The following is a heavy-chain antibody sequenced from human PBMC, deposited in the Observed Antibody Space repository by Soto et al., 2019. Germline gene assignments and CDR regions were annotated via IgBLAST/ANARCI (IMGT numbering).Heavy chain of an antibody. Sequence: QVQLQESGPGLVKPSQTLSLTCTVSGGSISSGGYYWSWIRQHPGKGLEWNGYIDDSGTTYYNPSLKSRVTISVDPSKSQFSLKLTSVTAADTAVYYCARVWGSSGYCLHDAFDVWVQGTMVTVSS. D-gene: IGHD3-22*01. CDR2: IDDSGTT. J-gene: IGHJ3*01. CDR1: GGSISSGGYY. CDR3: ARVWGSSGYCLHDAFDV. V-gene: IGHV4-31*03.